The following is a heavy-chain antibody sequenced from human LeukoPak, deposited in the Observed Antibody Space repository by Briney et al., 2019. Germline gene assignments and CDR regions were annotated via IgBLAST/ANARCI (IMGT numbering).Heavy chain of an antibody. D-gene: IGHD4-23*01. J-gene: IGHJ4*01. CDR2: IYYSGST. V-gene: IGHV4-59*01. CDR3: ARDYGGKLDY. CDR1: AGSISPYY. Sequence: SETLSLTCTVSAGSISPYYWSWIRQPPGKGLEWLGYIYYSGSTDYNPSLMGRLTISVDTSKNQFSLTLTSVTEADTAVYYCARDYGGKLDYWGHGTLVTVSS.